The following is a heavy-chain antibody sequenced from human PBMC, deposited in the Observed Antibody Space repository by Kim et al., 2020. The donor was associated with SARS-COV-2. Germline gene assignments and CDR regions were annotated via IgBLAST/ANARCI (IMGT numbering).Heavy chain of an antibody. Sequence: GGSLRLSCAVSGFTFSSYAMSWVRQAPGKGLEWVSAISGSGGSTYYADSVKGRLTISRDNSKNTLYLQMNSLRAEDPAVYYCAQVGRGYCSSTSCTLDYWGQGTLVTVSS. V-gene: IGHV3-23*01. CDR2: ISGSGGST. D-gene: IGHD2-2*01. CDR3: AQVGRGYCSSTSCTLDY. J-gene: IGHJ4*02. CDR1: GFTFSSYA.